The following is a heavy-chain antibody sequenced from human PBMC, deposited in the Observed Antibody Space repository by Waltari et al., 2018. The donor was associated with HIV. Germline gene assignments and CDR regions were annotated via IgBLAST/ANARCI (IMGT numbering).Heavy chain of an antibody. CDR2: ISNYNGNT. V-gene: IGHV1-18*01. CDR3: AREGTFDI. CDR1: GYMFTNFG. J-gene: IGHJ3*02. Sequence: QGHLVQSGAEMRKPGASVKVSCESSGYMFTNFGISWVRQAPGQGLEWMGRISNYNGNTNYAQKFRGRVNMTTDPSVSTAYMELRTLKSDDTATYYCAREGTFDIWGQGTMVTVSS.